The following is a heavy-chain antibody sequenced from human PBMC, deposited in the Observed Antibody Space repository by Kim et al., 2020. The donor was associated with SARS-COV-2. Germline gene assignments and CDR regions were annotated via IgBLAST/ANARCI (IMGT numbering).Heavy chain of an antibody. CDR1: GFTFDDYA. Sequence: GGSLRLSCAASGFTFDDYAMHWVRQAPGKGLEWVSGISWNSGSIGYADSVKGRFTISRDNAKNSLYLQMNSLRAEDTALYYCVKDLSGWYRWFDYWGQGTLVTVSS. CDR3: VKDLSGWYRWFDY. CDR2: ISWNSGSI. D-gene: IGHD6-19*01. V-gene: IGHV3-9*01. J-gene: IGHJ4*02.